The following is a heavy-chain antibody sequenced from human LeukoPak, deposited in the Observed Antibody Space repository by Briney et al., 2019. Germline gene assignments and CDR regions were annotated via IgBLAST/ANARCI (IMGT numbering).Heavy chain of an antibody. D-gene: IGHD3-9*01. CDR3: ARDSPTYYDILTGYSPRLFDP. V-gene: IGHV4-39*07. CDR2: IYYSGST. J-gene: IGHJ5*02. CDR1: GGSISSSSYY. Sequence: SETLSLTCTVSGGSISSSSYYWGWIRQPPGKGLEWIGSIYYSGSTYYNPSLKSRVAISVDTSKNQFSLKLSSVTAADTAVYYCARDSPTYYDILTGYSPRLFDPWGQGTLVTVSS.